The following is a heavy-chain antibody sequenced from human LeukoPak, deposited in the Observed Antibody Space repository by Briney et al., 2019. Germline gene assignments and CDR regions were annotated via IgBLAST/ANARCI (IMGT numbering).Heavy chain of an antibody. CDR3: MTAAGYNFGQY. D-gene: IGHD5-18*01. V-gene: IGHV3-23*01. Sequence: GGSLRLSCVPSGFSFSNYAMSWVRQAPGKGLELVSSISGSGGSTHYVDSVKGRFTISRDKTKNTLYLQMNSLRAEDTAIYYCMTAAGYNFGQYWGQGTLVTVSS. J-gene: IGHJ4*02. CDR2: ISGSGGST. CDR1: GFSFSNYA.